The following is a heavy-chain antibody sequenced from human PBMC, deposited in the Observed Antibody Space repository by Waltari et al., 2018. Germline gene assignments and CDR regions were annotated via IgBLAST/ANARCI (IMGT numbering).Heavy chain of an antibody. J-gene: IGHJ4*02. D-gene: IGHD1-26*01. CDR1: GFTFPNYG. CDR3: AKSSGGYYEVFDR. CDR2: ISGSGGTT. V-gene: IGHV3-23*04. Sequence: EVRLVESGGGLVQRGGSLRLSCAASGFTFPNYGRSWVGQAPGKGLECVSSISGSGGTTYYADAVKGRFTMSKDFSKNTLLLQMNSVRVDDTADYDCAKSSGGYYEVFDRWGRGTLVTVSS.